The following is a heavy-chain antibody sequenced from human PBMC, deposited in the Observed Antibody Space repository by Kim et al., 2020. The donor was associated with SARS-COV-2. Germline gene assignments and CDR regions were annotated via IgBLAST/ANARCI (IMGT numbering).Heavy chain of an antibody. Sequence: SGSIGYADSVKGRFTISRDNAKNSLYLQMNSLRAEDTALYYCAKGNYGSSWGQGTLVTVSS. J-gene: IGHJ4*02. D-gene: IGHD3-10*01. V-gene: IGHV3-9*01. CDR3: AKGNYGSS. CDR2: SGSI.